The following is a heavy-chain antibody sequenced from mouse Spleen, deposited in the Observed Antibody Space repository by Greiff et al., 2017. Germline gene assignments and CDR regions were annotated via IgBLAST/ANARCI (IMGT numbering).Heavy chain of an antibody. CDR3: ARHRGGSRYFDY. CDR2: ISPGGSYT. J-gene: IGHJ2*01. CDR1: GFTFSSYA. V-gene: IGHV5-9-3*01. D-gene: IGHD1-1*01. Sequence: EVLLVESGGGLVKPGGSLKLSCAASGFTFSSYAMSWVRQTPEKRLEWVATISPGGSYTYYPDSVKGRFTLSRDNAKNTLYLQMSSLRCEDTAMYYCARHRGGSRYFDYWGQGTTLTVSS.